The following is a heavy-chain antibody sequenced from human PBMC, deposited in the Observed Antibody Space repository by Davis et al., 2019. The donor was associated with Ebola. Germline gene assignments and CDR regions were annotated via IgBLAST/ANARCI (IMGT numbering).Heavy chain of an antibody. CDR2: IYYSGST. Sequence: PSETLSLTCTVSGGSISSGGYYWSWIRQHPGKGLEWIGYIYYSGSTYYNPSLKSRVTISVDTSKNQFSLKLSSVTAADTAVYYCAREQRYSSSWYHPSLYGMDVWGQGTTVTVSS. D-gene: IGHD6-13*01. CDR1: GGSISSGGYY. CDR3: AREQRYSSSWYHPSLYGMDV. V-gene: IGHV4-31*03. J-gene: IGHJ6*02.